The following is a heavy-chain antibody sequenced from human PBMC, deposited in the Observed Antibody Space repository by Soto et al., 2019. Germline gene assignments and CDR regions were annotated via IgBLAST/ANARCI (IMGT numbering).Heavy chain of an antibody. CDR3: ARGGPLATYYFDY. CDR1: GYTFTSYG. J-gene: IGHJ4*02. CDR2: ISSYNGNT. Sequence: ASVKVSCKASGYTFTSYGISWVRQAPGQGLEWMGWISSYNGNTHFAQKLQGRVTMTTDTSTSTAYMALRSLISDDTAVYYCARGGPLATYYFDYWGQGTLVTVSS. D-gene: IGHD3-16*01. V-gene: IGHV1-18*01.